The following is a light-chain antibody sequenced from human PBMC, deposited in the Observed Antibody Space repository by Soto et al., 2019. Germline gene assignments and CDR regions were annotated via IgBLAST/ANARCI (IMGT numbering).Light chain of an antibody. J-gene: IGLJ1*01. Sequence: QSALTQPRSVSGSPGQSVTISCTGTSSDVGGYNYVSWYQKYPGKAPRLMIYDVSKRPSGVPDRFSGSKSGNTASLTISGLQAEDEADYYCCSYAGSSTFDVFGTGTKLTVL. V-gene: IGLV2-11*01. CDR2: DVS. CDR3: CSYAGSSTFDV. CDR1: SSDVGGYNY.